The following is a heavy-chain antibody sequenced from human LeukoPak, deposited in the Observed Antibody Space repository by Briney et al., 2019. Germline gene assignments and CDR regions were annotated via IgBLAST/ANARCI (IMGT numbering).Heavy chain of an antibody. Sequence: SETLSLTCTVSGGSISSYYWSWIRQPPGKGLEWIGYIYYSGSTNYNPSLKSRVTISVDTSKNQFSLKLSSVTAADTAVYYCATHLRVVTAIARDYWGQGTLVTVSS. V-gene: IGHV4-59*12. CDR3: ATHLRVVTAIARDY. CDR2: IYYSGST. CDR1: GGSISSYY. D-gene: IGHD2-21*02. J-gene: IGHJ4*02.